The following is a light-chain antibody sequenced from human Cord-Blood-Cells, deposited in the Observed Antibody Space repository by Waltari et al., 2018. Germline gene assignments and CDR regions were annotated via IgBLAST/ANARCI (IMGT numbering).Light chain of an antibody. CDR3: QQYNNWPPWT. CDR1: QSVSSN. Sequence: EIVLTQSPATLSLSPGERATPSCRASQSVSSNLAWYQQKPGQAPRLLIYGASTRATGIPARFSGSGSGTEFTLTISSLQSEDFAVYYCQQYNNWPPWTFGQGTKVEIK. CDR2: GAS. J-gene: IGKJ1*01. V-gene: IGKV3-15*01.